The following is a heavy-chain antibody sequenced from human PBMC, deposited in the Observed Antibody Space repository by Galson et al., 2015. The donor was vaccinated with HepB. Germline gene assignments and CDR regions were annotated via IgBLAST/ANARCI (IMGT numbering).Heavy chain of an antibody. D-gene: IGHD2-15*01. V-gene: IGHV3-48*03. Sequence: SLRLSCAASGFTFSNYDMNWVRQAPGKGLEWVSYMTSSGSSIYYADSVRGRFTISRDNAKNSLYLQMSSLRVEDTAVYYCARDSAEAATLEYWGQGTLVTVSS. CDR1: GFTFSNYD. CDR3: ARDSAEAATLEY. CDR2: MTSSGSSI. J-gene: IGHJ4*02.